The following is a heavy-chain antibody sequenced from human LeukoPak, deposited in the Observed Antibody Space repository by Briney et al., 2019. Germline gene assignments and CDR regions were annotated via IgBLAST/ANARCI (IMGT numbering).Heavy chain of an antibody. CDR3: ARGSSDGAAAGSPFDY. Sequence: SVKVSCKASGGTFSNYAISWVRQAPGQGLEWMGGIIPILGTRNYAQKFQDRVTITADESTAYMELSSLRSEDTAVYYCARGSSDGAAAGSPFDYWGQGTLVTVSS. V-gene: IGHV1-69*01. CDR2: IIPILGTR. J-gene: IGHJ4*02. CDR1: GGTFSNYA. D-gene: IGHD6-13*01.